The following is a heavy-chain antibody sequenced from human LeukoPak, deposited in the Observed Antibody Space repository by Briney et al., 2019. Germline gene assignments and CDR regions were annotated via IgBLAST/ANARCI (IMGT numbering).Heavy chain of an antibody. CDR3: ARSDYFDN. Sequence: KSSETLSLTCAVYGGSFSGYYWSWIRQPPGKGLEWIGEINHSGSTNYNPSLKSRVTISVDTSKNQFSLKLSSVTAADTAVYYCARSDYFDNWGQGTLVIVSS. V-gene: IGHV4-34*01. CDR2: INHSGST. J-gene: IGHJ4*02. CDR1: GGSFSGYY.